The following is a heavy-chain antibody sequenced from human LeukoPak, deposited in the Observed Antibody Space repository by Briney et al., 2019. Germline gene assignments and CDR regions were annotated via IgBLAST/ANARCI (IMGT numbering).Heavy chain of an antibody. D-gene: IGHD6-13*01. CDR3: AKAGSWYYFDY. J-gene: IGHJ4*02. Sequence: GGSLRLSCAASGFTFSSYGMSWVRQAPGKGLVWVSAISGSGGSTYYADSVKGRFTISRDNSKNTLYLQMNSLRAEDTAVYYCAKAGSWYYFDYWGQGTLVTVSS. CDR2: ISGSGGST. V-gene: IGHV3-23*01. CDR1: GFTFSSYG.